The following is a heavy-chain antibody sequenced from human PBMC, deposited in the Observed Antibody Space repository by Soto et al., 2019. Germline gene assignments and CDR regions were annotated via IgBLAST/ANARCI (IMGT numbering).Heavy chain of an antibody. J-gene: IGHJ5*02. CDR2: IYYSGST. D-gene: IGHD6-6*01. CDR1: GGSISSGGYY. Sequence: SETLSLTCTVSGGSISSGGYYWSWIRQHPGKGLEWIGYIYYSGSTYYNPSLKSRVTISVDTSKNQFSLKLSSVTAADTAVYYCARDPGRIAARGGDWLDPWGQGTLVTVSS. V-gene: IGHV4-31*03. CDR3: ARDPGRIAARGGDWLDP.